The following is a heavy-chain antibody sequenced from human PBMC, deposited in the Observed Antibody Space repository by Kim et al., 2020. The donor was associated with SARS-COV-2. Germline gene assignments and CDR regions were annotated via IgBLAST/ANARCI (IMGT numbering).Heavy chain of an antibody. Sequence: ASVKVSCKASGYTFTGYYMHWVRQAPGQGLEWMGRINPNSGGTNYAQKFQGRVTMTRDTSISTAYMELSRLRSDDTAVYYCARDLPPEVTIFGVVIREYYFDYWGQGTLLTVSS. CDR1: GYTFTGYY. D-gene: IGHD3-3*01. CDR2: INPNSGGT. CDR3: ARDLPPEVTIFGVVIREYYFDY. V-gene: IGHV1-2*06. J-gene: IGHJ4*02.